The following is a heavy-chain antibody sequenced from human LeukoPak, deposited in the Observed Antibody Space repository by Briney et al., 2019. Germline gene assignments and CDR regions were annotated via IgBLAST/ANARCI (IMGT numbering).Heavy chain of an antibody. CDR3: ARDGYSSGWYDAFDI. V-gene: IGHV4-39*07. CDR1: GGSISSSSYY. Sequence: SETLSLTCTVSGGSISSSSYYWGWIRQPPGKGLEWIGSIYYSGSTYYNPSLKSRVTIPVDTSKNQFSLKLSSVTAADTAVYYCARDGYSSGWYDAFDIWGQGTMVTVSS. CDR2: IYYSGST. D-gene: IGHD6-19*01. J-gene: IGHJ3*02.